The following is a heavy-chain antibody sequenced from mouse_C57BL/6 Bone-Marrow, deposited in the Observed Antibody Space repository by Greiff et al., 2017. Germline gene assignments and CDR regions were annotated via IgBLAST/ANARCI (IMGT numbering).Heavy chain of an antibody. D-gene: IGHD2-12*01. CDR1: GYTFTSSG. V-gene: IGHV1-81*01. CDR3: ARGSHDGY. J-gene: IGHJ2*01. Sequence: VKLQESGAELARPGASVKLSCKASGYTFTSSGISWVKQRTGQGLEWIGEIYPGSGNTYYNGKFKGKATLTAAKSSSTAYMELRSLTSEDAAVYFCARGSHDGYWGQGTTLTVSS. CDR2: IYPGSGNT.